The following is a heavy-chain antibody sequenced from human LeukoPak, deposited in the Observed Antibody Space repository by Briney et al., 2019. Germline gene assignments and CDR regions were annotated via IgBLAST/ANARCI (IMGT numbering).Heavy chain of an antibody. J-gene: IGHJ4*02. CDR1: GFTFSSYE. D-gene: IGHD1-20*01. CDR3: ARDPPFIIGTTFFDY. Sequence: GGSLRLSCAASGFTFSSYEMNWVRQAPGKGLEWVSYISSSGSAIYYADSVKGRFTISRDNAKNSLYLQMNSLRAEDTAVYYCARDPPFIIGTTFFDYWGQGTLVTVSS. V-gene: IGHV3-48*03. CDR2: ISSSGSAI.